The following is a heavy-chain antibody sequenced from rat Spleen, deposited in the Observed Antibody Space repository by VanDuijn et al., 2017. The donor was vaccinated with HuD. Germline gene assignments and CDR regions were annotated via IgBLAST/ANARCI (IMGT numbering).Heavy chain of an antibody. V-gene: IGHV3-3*01. D-gene: IGHD1-1*01. Sequence: EVQLQESGPGLVKPSQSLSLTCSVTGYSITSSYRWNWIRKFPGNKLEWMGYINSAGSTNYNPSLKSRISITRDTSKNQFFLQVNSVTTADTDTYYCARRKNYYSDLGVMDAWGQGASVTVSS. J-gene: IGHJ4*01. CDR2: INSAGST. CDR3: ARRKNYYSDLGVMDA. CDR1: GYSITSSYR.